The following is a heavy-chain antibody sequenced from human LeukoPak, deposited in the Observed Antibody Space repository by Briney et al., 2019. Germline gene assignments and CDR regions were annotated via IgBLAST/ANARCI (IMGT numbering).Heavy chain of an antibody. CDR3: AKGEVNLVRGVIIY. CDR1: GFTFSSYA. J-gene: IGHJ4*02. CDR2: ISGSGGST. Sequence: GGSLRLSCAASGFTFSSYAMSWVRQAPGKGLEWVSAISGSGGSTYYADSVKGRFTISGDNSKNTLYLRMNSLRAEDTAVYYCAKGEVNLVRGVIIYWGQGTLVTVSS. V-gene: IGHV3-23*01. D-gene: IGHD3-10*01.